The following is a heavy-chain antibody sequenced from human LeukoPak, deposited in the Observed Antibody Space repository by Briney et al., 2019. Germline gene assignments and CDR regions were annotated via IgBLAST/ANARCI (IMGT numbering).Heavy chain of an antibody. CDR1: GFTFSSYG. CDR3: ARELELRGWFDP. CDR2: IWYDGSNK. J-gene: IGHJ5*02. V-gene: IGHV3-33*01. D-gene: IGHD1-7*01. Sequence: PGGSLRLSCAASGFTFSSYGMHWVRQAPGKGLEWVAVIWYDGSNKYYADSVKGRFTISRDNPKNTLYLQMNSLRAEDTAVYYCARELELRGWFDPWGQGTLVTVSS.